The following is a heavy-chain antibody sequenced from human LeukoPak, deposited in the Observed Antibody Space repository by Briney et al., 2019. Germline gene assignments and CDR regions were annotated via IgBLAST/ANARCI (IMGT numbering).Heavy chain of an antibody. J-gene: IGHJ4*02. V-gene: IGHV3-43*01. Sequence: PGGSLRLSCAASGLTFDDYTMHWVRQAPGKGLEWVSLISWDGGSTYYADSVKGRFTISRDNSKNSLYLQMNSLRTEDTALYYCAKPLQYSYGSGGYYFDYWGQGTLVTVSS. D-gene: IGHD5-18*01. CDR2: ISWDGGST. CDR3: AKPLQYSYGSGGYYFDY. CDR1: GLTFDDYT.